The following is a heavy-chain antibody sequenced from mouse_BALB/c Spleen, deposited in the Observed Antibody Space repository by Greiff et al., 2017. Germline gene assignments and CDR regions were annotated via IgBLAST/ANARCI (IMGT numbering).Heavy chain of an antibody. J-gene: IGHJ2*01. CDR2: IRNKANGYTT. V-gene: IGHV7-3*02. Sequence: EVQLVESGGGLVQPGGSLRLSCATSGFTFTDYYMSWVRQPPGKALEWLGFIRNKANGYTTEYSASVKGRFTISRDNSQSILYLQMNTLRAEDSATYYCARDQTLYFDYWGQGTTLTVSS. CDR1: GFTFTDYY. CDR3: ARDQTLYFDY.